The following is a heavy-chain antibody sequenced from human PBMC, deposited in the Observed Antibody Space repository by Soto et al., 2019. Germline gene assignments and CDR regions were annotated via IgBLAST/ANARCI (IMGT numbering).Heavy chain of an antibody. CDR1: GGSISSSSYY. Sequence: SETLSLTCTVSGGSISSSSYYWGWIRQPPGKGLEWIGSIYYSGSTYYNPSLKSRVTISVDTSKNQFSLKLSSVTAADTAVYYCARRITMVRGVPKANWFDPWGQGTLVTVSS. V-gene: IGHV4-39*01. CDR2: IYYSGST. J-gene: IGHJ5*02. CDR3: ARRITMVRGVPKANWFDP. D-gene: IGHD3-10*01.